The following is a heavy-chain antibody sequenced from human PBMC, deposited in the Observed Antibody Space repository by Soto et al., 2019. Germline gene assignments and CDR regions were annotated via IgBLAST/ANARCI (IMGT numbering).Heavy chain of an antibody. CDR1: RFSFSTYA. CDR2: ISYDGGNE. Sequence: QVHLVESGGGVVQPGMSLRLSCAASRFSFSTYAIHWVRQAPGKGLEWVAGISYDGGNEYYADSVKGRFTISRDNSKSTLYLKMNSLGPDDTAVYYCARDRSGSHEIDDSLDIWGRGTMVTVSS. CDR3: ARDRSGSHEIDDSLDI. J-gene: IGHJ3*02. D-gene: IGHD1-26*01. V-gene: IGHV3-30-3*01.